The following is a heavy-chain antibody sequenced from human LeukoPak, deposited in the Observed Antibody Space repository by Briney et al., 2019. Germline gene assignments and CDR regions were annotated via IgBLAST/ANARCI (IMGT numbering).Heavy chain of an antibody. J-gene: IGHJ4*02. D-gene: IGHD4-17*01. V-gene: IGHV1-2*02. CDR2: INPNSGGT. CDR1: GYTFTGYY. CDR3: ARPYGDPGGY. Sequence: ASVKVSCKASGYTFTGYYMHWVRQAPGQGLEWMGWINPNSGGTNYAQKFQGRVTLTRDTSNSTAYMELSRQTSDDTAVYYCARPYGDPGGYWGQGTLVTVSS.